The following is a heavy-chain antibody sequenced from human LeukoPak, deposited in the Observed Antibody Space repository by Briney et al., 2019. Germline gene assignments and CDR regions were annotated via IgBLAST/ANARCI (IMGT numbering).Heavy chain of an antibody. J-gene: IGHJ4*02. Sequence: PGGSLRLSCAASGFTFSSYWMSWVRQAPGKGLEWVANIKQDGSEKYYVDSVKGRFTISRDNAKNSLYLQMNSLRAEDTAVYYCATRPPPYGDSCLDYWGQGTLVTVSS. V-gene: IGHV3-7*01. CDR2: IKQDGSEK. D-gene: IGHD4-17*01. CDR1: GFTFSSYW. CDR3: ATRPPPYGDSCLDY.